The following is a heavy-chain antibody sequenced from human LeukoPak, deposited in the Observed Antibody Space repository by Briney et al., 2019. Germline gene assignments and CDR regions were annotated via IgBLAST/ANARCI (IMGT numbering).Heavy chain of an antibody. J-gene: IGHJ4*02. D-gene: IGHD3-9*01. V-gene: IGHV3-64*01. Sequence: GGSLRLSCAASGFTFSSYAMHWVRQAPGKGLEYVSAISSNGGSTYYANSVKGRFTISRDNSKNTLYLQMGSLRAEDMAVYYCARSLGPHFDWSEYYFDYWGQGTLVTVSS. CDR2: ISSNGGST. CDR3: ARSLGPHFDWSEYYFDY. CDR1: GFTFSSYA.